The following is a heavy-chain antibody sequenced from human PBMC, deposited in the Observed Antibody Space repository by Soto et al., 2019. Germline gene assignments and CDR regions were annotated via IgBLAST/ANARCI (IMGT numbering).Heavy chain of an antibody. J-gene: IGHJ4*01. D-gene: IGHD4-4*01. CDR2: IRNKANSYTT. Sequence: GGSLRLSCAAFGFTFSDHYMDWVRQAPGKGLEWVGRIRNKANSYTTEYAASVKGRFTNSRDDSKNSLFLQMNSLKTEDTAVYYCSSAGILTTPYYYDYWGQGTLVTVSS. V-gene: IGHV3-72*01. CDR3: SSAGILTTPYYYDY. CDR1: GFTFSDHY.